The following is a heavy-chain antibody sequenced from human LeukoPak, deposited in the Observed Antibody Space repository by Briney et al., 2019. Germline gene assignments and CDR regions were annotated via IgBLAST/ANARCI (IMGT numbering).Heavy chain of an antibody. V-gene: IGHV1-46*01. J-gene: IGHJ4*02. Sequence: ASVKVSCKASGYTFTSNYIHWVRQAPGQGLEWMGMIYPRDGSTSYAQKLQGRVTMTTDTSTSTAYMELRSLRSDDTAVYYCAREASGWYGLDYWGQGTLVTVSS. CDR2: IYPRDGST. D-gene: IGHD6-19*01. CDR3: AREASGWYGLDY. CDR1: GYTFTSNY.